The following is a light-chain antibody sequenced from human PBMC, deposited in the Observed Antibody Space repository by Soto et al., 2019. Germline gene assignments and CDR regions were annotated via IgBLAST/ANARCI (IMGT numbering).Light chain of an antibody. CDR3: QQYENLPT. CDR1: QNINNY. CDR2: DAS. V-gene: IGKV1-33*01. Sequence: DGQLPQSPSSLSASVGDRVTITCQASQNINNYLNWYQQKPGRAPKLLIYDASNLEAGVPSRFRGSGSGTDFTFTISRLQPEDIATYYCQQYENLPTFGQGTRLEIK. J-gene: IGKJ5*01.